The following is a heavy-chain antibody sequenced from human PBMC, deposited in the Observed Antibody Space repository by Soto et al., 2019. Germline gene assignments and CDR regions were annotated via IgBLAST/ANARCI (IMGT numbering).Heavy chain of an antibody. CDR2: IYYSGST. CDR1: GCCISSGGYY. J-gene: IGHJ6*02. Sequence: PSETLSLTCTVSGCCISSGGYYWSWIRQHPGKGLEWIGYIYYSGSTYYNPSLKSRVTISVDTSKNQFSLKLSSVTAADTAVYYCARGGLGYCTNGVCSADYYYGMDVWGQGTTVTVSS. V-gene: IGHV4-31*03. CDR3: ARGGLGYCTNGVCSADYYYGMDV. D-gene: IGHD2-8*01.